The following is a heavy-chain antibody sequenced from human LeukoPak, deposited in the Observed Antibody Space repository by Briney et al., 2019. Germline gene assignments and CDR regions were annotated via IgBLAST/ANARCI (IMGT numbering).Heavy chain of an antibody. CDR2: IYYSGST. V-gene: IGHV4-39*01. CDR3: ARRYYAPNWFDP. D-gene: IGHD3-10*01. J-gene: IGHJ5*02. Sequence: GSLRLSCAASGFTFSTYSMHWVRQPPGKGLEWIGSIYYSGSTYYNPSLKSRVTISVDTSKNQFSLKLSSVTAADTAVYYCARRYYAPNWFDPWGQGTLVTVSS. CDR1: GFTFSTYSMH.